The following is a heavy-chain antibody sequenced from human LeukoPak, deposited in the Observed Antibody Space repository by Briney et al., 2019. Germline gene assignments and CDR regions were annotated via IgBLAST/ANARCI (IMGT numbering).Heavy chain of an antibody. J-gene: IGHJ5*01. CDR3: AKALAASGSQWFDS. Sequence: PGGSLRLSCTASGFPFRSYALSWVRQSPGKGQEWVSSIIGNGDRTYYADSVEGRFTISRDNSKNTLYLQMNSLRVEDTAIYYCAKALAASGSQWFDSWGQGTLVTVSS. V-gene: IGHV3-23*01. CDR1: GFPFRSYA. D-gene: IGHD3-10*01. CDR2: IIGNGDRT.